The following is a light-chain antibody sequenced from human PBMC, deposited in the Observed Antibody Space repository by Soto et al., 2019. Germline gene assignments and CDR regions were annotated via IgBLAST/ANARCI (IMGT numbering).Light chain of an antibody. CDR3: QQYYTTPRT. Sequence: DIVMTQSPDSLAVSLGERATINCKSSQNVLYTPNNKNYLAWYQQRPGQPPNLLIYWASTRESGVPDRFSGSGSGTDFTLTTSSLQAEDVAVYYCQQYYTTPRTFGQGNKLEIK. CDR1: QNVLYTPNNKNY. J-gene: IGKJ2*01. CDR2: WAS. V-gene: IGKV4-1*01.